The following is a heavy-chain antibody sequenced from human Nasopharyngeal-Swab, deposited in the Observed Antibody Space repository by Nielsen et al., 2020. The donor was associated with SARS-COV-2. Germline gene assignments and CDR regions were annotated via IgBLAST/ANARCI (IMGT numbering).Heavy chain of an antibody. D-gene: IGHD3-22*01. CDR2: IKSKTDGGTT. J-gene: IGHJ3*02. CDR3: TTIGYDSSSDAFDI. CDR1: GLTFRNAW. Sequence: GGSLRLSWAASGLTFRNAWMSWVRQAPGKGREWVGRIKSKTDGGTTDYAAPVKGRFTISRDDSKNTLYLQMNSLKTEDTAVYFCTTIGYDSSSDAFDIWGQGTMVTVSS. V-gene: IGHV3-15*01.